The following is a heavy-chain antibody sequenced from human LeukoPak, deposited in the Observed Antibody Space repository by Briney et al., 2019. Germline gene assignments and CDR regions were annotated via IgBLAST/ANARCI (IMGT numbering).Heavy chain of an antibody. D-gene: IGHD3-10*01. J-gene: IGHJ4*02. CDR1: GFTVSAYA. V-gene: IGHV3-23*01. CDR3: AARKVRGVWFYLDY. CDR2: IYDDNT. Sequence: GGSLRLSCAASGFTVSAYAMAWVRQAPGKGLEWVSTIYDDNTYYAGSVKGRFAISTDNSKNTLYLQMNSLRVEDTAVYFCAARKVRGVWFYLDYWGQGTLVTVSS.